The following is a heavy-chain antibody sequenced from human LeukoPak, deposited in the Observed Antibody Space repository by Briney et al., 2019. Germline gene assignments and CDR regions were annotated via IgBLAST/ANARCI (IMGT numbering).Heavy chain of an antibody. CDR2: IYYSGST. CDR1: GGSISSYD. CDR3: ARSSVTTFFDY. V-gene: IGHV4-59*01. Sequence: PSETLCLTCTVSGGSISSYDWSWIRQPPGKGLEWIGYIYYSGSTNYNPSLKSRVTISVDTSKNQFSLKLSSVTAADTAVYYCARSSVTTFFDYWGQGTLVTVSS. D-gene: IGHD3-10*02. J-gene: IGHJ4*02.